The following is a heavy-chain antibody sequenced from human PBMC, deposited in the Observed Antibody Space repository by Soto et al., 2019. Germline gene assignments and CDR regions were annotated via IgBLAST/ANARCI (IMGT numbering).Heavy chain of an antibody. J-gene: IGHJ6*02. V-gene: IGHV1-69*06. Sequence: QVQLVQSGAEVKKPGSSVKVSCKASGGTFSSYAISWVRQAPGQGLEWMGGIIPIFGTANYAQKFQGRVTITADKSTSTAYRELSSLRSEDTAVYYCAREGPLGYCSGGSCYSTHIDVWGQGTTVTVSS. D-gene: IGHD2-15*01. CDR3: AREGPLGYCSGGSCYSTHIDV. CDR2: IIPIFGTA. CDR1: GGTFSSYA.